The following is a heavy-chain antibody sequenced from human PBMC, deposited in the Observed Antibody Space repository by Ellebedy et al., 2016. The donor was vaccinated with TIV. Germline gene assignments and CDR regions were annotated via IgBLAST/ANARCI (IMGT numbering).Heavy chain of an antibody. D-gene: IGHD6-19*01. CDR1: GFTFSNYW. V-gene: IGHV3-7*01. CDR2: VKQDGSEE. CDR3: ARDQWLGRAYYFDY. Sequence: GESLKISCEASGFTFSNYWMTWVRQAPGKGLEWVANVKQDGSEENYVDSVKGRFSISRDNTRSSLCVQMNSLRPEDTAVYYCARDQWLGRAYYFDYWGQGTLVTVSS. J-gene: IGHJ4*02.